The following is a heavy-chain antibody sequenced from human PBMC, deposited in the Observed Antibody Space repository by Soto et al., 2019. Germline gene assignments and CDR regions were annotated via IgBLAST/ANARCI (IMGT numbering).Heavy chain of an antibody. Sequence: PGGSLRLSCTASGFTFGDYAMSWFRQAPGKGLEWVGFIRSKAYGGTTEYAASVKGRFTISRDDSKSIAYLQMNSLKTEDTAVYYCTRRIAVAWSDPWGQGTLVTVSS. CDR3: TRRIAVAWSDP. CDR1: GFTFGDYA. D-gene: IGHD6-19*01. CDR2: IRSKAYGGTT. J-gene: IGHJ5*02. V-gene: IGHV3-49*03.